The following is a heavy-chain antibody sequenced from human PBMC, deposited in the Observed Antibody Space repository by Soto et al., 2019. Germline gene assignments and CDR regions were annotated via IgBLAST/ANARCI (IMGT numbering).Heavy chain of an antibody. CDR3: ARENYYDSSCYLL. Sequence: QVQLVQSGAEVNNPGASVKVSCKASGYTFTSYGISLARQAPGQGLEWLGWISAYNGNTNFGQKLQDRVTMPTHTAASKAYTELRCLRSDDTAVYYFARENYYDSSCYLLWSQGTLVTVAA. D-gene: IGHD3-22*01. V-gene: IGHV1-18*01. CDR2: ISAYNGNT. J-gene: IGHJ4*02. CDR1: GYTFTSYG.